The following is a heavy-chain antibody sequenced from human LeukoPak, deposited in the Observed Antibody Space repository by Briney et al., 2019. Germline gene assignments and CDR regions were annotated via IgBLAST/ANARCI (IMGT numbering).Heavy chain of an antibody. Sequence: SETLSLTCAVYGGSFSGYYWSWIRQPPGKGLEWIGEINHSGSTNYNPSLKSRVTISVDTSKNQFSLKLSSVTAADTAVYYCARGVPYSSSWSFSGPYYYYYYMDVWGKGTTVTVSS. CDR2: INHSGST. CDR3: ARGVPYSSSWSFSGPYYYYYYMDV. D-gene: IGHD6-13*01. CDR1: GGSFSGYY. V-gene: IGHV4-34*01. J-gene: IGHJ6*03.